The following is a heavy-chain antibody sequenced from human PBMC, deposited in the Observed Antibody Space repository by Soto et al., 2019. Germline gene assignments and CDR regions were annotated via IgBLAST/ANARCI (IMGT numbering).Heavy chain of an antibody. CDR1: GFTFSSYA. V-gene: IGHV3-30-3*01. CDR2: ISYDGSNK. Sequence: QVQLVESGGGVVQPGRSLRLSCAASGFTFSSYAMHWVRQAPGKGLEWVAVISYDGSNKYYADSVKGRFTISRDNSKNTLYLKMNSLRAEDTAVYYCARGRDYYDSSGYSDGFDYWGQGTLVTVSS. D-gene: IGHD3-22*01. J-gene: IGHJ4*02. CDR3: ARGRDYYDSSGYSDGFDY.